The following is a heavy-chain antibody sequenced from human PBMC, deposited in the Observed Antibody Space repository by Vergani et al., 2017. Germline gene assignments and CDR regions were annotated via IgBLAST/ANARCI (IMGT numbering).Heavy chain of an antibody. Sequence: QVQLQESGPGLVKPSETLSLTCTVSGGSISSYYWSWIRQPPGKGLEWIGYIYYSGSTNYNPSLKSRVTISVDTSKNQLSLRLSSVTAADTAVYYCAGVGGSVVVPAAYVMDVWGKGTTVTVSS. D-gene: IGHD2-2*01. J-gene: IGHJ6*03. V-gene: IGHV4-59*01. CDR3: AGVGGSVVVPAAYVMDV. CDR1: GGSISSYY. CDR2: IYYSGST.